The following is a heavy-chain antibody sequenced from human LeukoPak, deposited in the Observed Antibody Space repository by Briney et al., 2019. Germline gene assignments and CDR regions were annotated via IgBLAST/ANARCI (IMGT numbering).Heavy chain of an antibody. CDR2: ISGSGGST. CDR1: GFTFSSYA. J-gene: IGHJ6*03. CDR3: ARSGASVNYYYMDV. Sequence: GGSLRLSCAASGFTFSSYAMSWVRQAPGKGLEWVSAISGSGGSTYYADSVKGRFTISRDNSKNTLYLQMNSLRAEDTAVYYCARSGASVNYYYMDVWGKGTTVTVSS. V-gene: IGHV3-23*01. D-gene: IGHD1-26*01.